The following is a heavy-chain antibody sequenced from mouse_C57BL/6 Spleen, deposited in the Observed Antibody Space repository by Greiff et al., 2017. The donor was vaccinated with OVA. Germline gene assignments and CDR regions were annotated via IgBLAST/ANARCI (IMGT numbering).Heavy chain of an antibody. CDR2: IDPENGDT. CDR3: TTGITTEGDYFDY. D-gene: IGHD1-1*01. V-gene: IGHV14-4*01. J-gene: IGHJ2*01. CDR1: GFNIKDDY. Sequence: EVQRVESGAELVRPGASVKLSCTASGFNIKDDYMHWVKQRPEQGLEWIGWIDPENGDTEYASKFQGKATITADTSSNTAYLQLSSLTSEDTAVYYCTTGITTEGDYFDYWGQGTTLTVSS.